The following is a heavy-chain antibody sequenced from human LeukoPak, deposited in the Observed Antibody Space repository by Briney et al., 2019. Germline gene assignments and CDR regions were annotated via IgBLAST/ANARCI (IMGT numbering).Heavy chain of an antibody. Sequence: PGGSLRLSCAASGFTFSSYGMHWVRQAPGKGLERVAFIRYDGSNKYYADSVKGRFTISRDNSKNTLYLQMNSLRAEDTAVYYCAKDRGVGADAATYFDYWGQGTLVTVSS. CDR2: IRYDGSNK. CDR1: GFTFSSYG. CDR3: AKDRGVGADAATYFDY. V-gene: IGHV3-30*02. J-gene: IGHJ4*02. D-gene: IGHD1-26*01.